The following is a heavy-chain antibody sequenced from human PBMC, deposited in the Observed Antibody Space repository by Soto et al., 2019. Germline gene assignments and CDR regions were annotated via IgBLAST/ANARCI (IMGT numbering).Heavy chain of an antibody. D-gene: IGHD5-12*01. CDR1: GGTFSNYA. Sequence: QVHLVQSGAEVKKPGSSVNVSCKASGGTFSNYAITWVRQAPGQGLEWVGRIIPIFGTTNVAQKFQGRVTVTADESTTTAYMALSGLRSDDTAVYYCAKDGGTDGYFGNWLDPWGQGTLVTVSS. CDR2: IIPIFGTT. J-gene: IGHJ5*02. CDR3: AKDGGTDGYFGNWLDP. V-gene: IGHV1-69*15.